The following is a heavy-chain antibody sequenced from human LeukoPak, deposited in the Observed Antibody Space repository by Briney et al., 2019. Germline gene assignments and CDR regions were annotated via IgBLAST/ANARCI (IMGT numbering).Heavy chain of an antibody. CDR3: APGAATDTKWFDP. J-gene: IGHJ5*02. CDR1: GYIFPNYW. V-gene: IGHV5-51*01. D-gene: IGHD1-1*01. Sequence: GESLKISCKGSGYIFPNYWLGWVRQMPGKGLEWMGIIYPADSDTRYSPSFQGQVTISADKSVYTAYLQWNSLKASDTAMYYCAPGAATDTKWFDPWGQGTLVTVSS. CDR2: IYPADSDT.